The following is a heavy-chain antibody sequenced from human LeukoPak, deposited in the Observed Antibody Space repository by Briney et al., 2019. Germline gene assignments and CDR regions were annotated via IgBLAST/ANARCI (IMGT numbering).Heavy chain of an antibody. D-gene: IGHD2-2*02. J-gene: IGHJ5*02. V-gene: IGHV1-18*01. CDR2: ISAYNGNT. CDR3: ARGYCSSTSCHTGSYDWFDP. Sequence: GASVKVSCKASGYTFTSYGISWVRQAPGQGLEWMGWISAYNGNTNYAQKLQGRVTMTTDTSTSTAYMELRSLRSDDTAVYYCARGYCSSTSCHTGSYDWFDPWGQGTLVTVSS. CDR1: GYTFTSYG.